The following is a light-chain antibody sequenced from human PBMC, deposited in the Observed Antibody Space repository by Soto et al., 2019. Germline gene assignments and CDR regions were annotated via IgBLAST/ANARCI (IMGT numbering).Light chain of an antibody. CDR3: SSYTSSSVA. CDR1: SSDVGGYNY. V-gene: IGLV2-14*01. J-gene: IGLJ2*01. Sequence: QSVLTQPASVSGSPGQSITISCTGTSSDVGGYNYVSWYQQHPGKAPKLMIYEVSNRPSGVSNRFSGSKSGNTASLTISGLQAEDEADYYCSSYTSSSVAFGGGTKLTV. CDR2: EVS.